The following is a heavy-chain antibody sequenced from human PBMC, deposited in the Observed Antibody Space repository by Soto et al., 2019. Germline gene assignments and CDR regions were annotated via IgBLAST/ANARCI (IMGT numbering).Heavy chain of an antibody. J-gene: IGHJ3*01. CDR1: GVSISSYF. CDR3: AKAVKYYDSTGYDAFAV. CDR2: MFHSGRT. D-gene: IGHD3-22*01. Sequence: LSLTCTVSGVSISSYFWTWIRQPPGKALEWIGYMFHSGRTNYNPSLTSRVTMSADTSNNQFSLTLTSVTAADTAVYYCAKAVKYYDSTGYDAFAVWGQGIMVTVSS. V-gene: IGHV4-59*01.